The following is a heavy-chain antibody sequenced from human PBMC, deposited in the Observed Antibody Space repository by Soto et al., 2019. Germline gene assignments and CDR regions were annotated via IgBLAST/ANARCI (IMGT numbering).Heavy chain of an antibody. Sequence: ASVKVSCKASGYTFTSYFIHWVRQAPGQGLEWMGIINPSGGSPTYAQKFQGAVTMTSDTSTSTVYMELSSLRSEDTAVYDCARGTAALDYCGQGSLVTVPS. D-gene: IGHD6-13*01. CDR2: INPSGGSP. CDR3: ARGTAALDY. V-gene: IGHV1-46*01. J-gene: IGHJ4*02. CDR1: GYTFTSYF.